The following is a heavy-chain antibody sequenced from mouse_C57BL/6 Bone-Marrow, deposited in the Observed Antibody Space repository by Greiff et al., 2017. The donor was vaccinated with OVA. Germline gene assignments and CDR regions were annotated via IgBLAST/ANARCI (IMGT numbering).Heavy chain of an antibody. V-gene: IGHV1-72*01. J-gene: IGHJ4*01. D-gene: IGHD3-2*02. Sequence: QVQLQQPGAELVKPGASVKLSCKASGYTFTSYWMHWVKQRPGRGLEWIGRIDPNSGGTKYNEEFKSKATLTVDKPSSTAYMQLSSLTSEDSAVYYCATGASSGYAFHYYYAMDYWGQGTSVTVSS. CDR1: GYTFTSYW. CDR3: ATGASSGYAFHYYYAMDY. CDR2: IDPNSGGT.